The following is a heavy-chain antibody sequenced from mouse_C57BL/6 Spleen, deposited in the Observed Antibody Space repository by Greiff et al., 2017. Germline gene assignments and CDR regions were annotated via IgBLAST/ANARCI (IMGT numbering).Heavy chain of an antibody. CDR2: IRRKSSNYAT. CDR3: VRGRDGNYYFDY. D-gene: IGHD2-1*01. CDR1: GFTFNTYA. J-gene: IGHJ2*01. Sequence: EVKLMESGGGLVQPKGSLKLSCAASGFTFNTYAMHWVRQAPGKGLEWVARIRRKSSNYATYYADSVKDRFTISRDDSQSMLYLQMNNLKTEDTAMYYGVRGRDGNYYFDYWGQGTTLTVSS. V-gene: IGHV10-3*01.